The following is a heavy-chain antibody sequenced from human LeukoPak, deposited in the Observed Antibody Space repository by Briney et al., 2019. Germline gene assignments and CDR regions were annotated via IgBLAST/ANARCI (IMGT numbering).Heavy chain of an antibody. CDR1: GFTFSDYY. V-gene: IGHV3-11*05. J-gene: IGHJ4*02. D-gene: IGHD2-2*01. Sequence: GGSLRLSCAASGFTFSDYYMSWIRQAPGKGLEWLSYISSSGSYTKYADSVKGRFTISRDNAKNSLFLQMNSLRAEDTAVYYCAREYQMPRRGLPPTQSLFDYWGQGTLVTVSS. CDR2: ISSSGSYT. CDR3: AREYQMPRRGLPPTQSLFDY.